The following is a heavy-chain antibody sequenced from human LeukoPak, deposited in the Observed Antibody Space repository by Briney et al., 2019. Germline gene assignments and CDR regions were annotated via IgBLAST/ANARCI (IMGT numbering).Heavy chain of an antibody. V-gene: IGHV4-34*01. CDR3: ARDRDIVVVPTAWGDYYGMDV. CDR1: DGSFSGYY. Sequence: SETLSLTCAVYDGSFSGYYWSWIRQPPGKGLEWIGEINHSGSTNYNPSLKSRVTISVDTSKNQFPLKLSSVTAADTAVYYCARDRDIVVVPTAWGDYYGMDVWGQGTTVTVSS. CDR2: INHSGST. D-gene: IGHD2-2*01. J-gene: IGHJ6*02.